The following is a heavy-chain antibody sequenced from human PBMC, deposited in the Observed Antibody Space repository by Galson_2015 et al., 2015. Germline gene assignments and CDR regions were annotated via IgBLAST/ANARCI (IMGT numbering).Heavy chain of an antibody. J-gene: IGHJ4*02. CDR1: GGTFSSYA. CDR2: IIPIFGIA. CDR3: ARGAVIAAGNQLHSAFSPPDY. D-gene: IGHD6-13*01. V-gene: IGHV1-69*10. Sequence: SVKVSCKASGGTFSSYAISWVRQAPGQGLEWMGGIIPIFGIANYAQKFQGRVTITADKSTSTAYMELSSLRSEDTAVYYCARGAVIAAGNQLHSAFSPPDYWGQGTLVTVSS.